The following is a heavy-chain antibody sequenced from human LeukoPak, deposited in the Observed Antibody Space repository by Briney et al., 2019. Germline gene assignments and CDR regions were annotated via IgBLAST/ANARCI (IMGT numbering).Heavy chain of an antibody. J-gene: IGHJ5*02. CDR1: GFTFSDYY. Sequence: GGSLRLSCAASGFTFSDYYMSWIRQAPGKGLEWVSYISSSGSTIYYADSVKGRFTISRDNAKNSLYLQMNSLRAEDTAVYYCAREVQGYYDFWSGYYPIWFDPWGQGTLVTVSS. CDR2: ISSSGSTI. D-gene: IGHD3-3*01. CDR3: AREVQGYYDFWSGYYPIWFDP. V-gene: IGHV3-11*04.